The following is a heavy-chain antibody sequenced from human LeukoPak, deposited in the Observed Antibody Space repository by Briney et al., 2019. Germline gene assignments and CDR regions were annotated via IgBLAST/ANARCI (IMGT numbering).Heavy chain of an antibody. D-gene: IGHD3-22*01. CDR1: GYTFTGYY. CDR2: INPNSGGT. V-gene: IGHV1-2*02. J-gene: IGHJ3*02. Sequence: ASVKVSCKASGYTFTGYYMHWVRQAPGQGLEWMGWINPNSGGTNYAQKFQGRVTMTRDTSISTAYMELSRLRSDDTAVYYCALAPLYYYDSSGLDAFDIWGQGTMATVSS. CDR3: ALAPLYYYDSSGLDAFDI.